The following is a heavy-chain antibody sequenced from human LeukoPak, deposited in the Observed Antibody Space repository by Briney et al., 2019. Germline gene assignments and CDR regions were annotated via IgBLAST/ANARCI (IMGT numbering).Heavy chain of an antibody. CDR2: INPTGDTT. Sequence: ASVKVSCKTSGYTFTMYYMHWVRQAPRQGLEWMGVINPTGDTTNYAQNFQGRFTMTTDTSTTTVYMELNSLRTDDTAVYFCAREGPSFDYWGQGTLVTVSS. J-gene: IGHJ4*02. CDR3: AREGPSFDY. CDR1: GYTFTMYY. V-gene: IGHV1-46*01.